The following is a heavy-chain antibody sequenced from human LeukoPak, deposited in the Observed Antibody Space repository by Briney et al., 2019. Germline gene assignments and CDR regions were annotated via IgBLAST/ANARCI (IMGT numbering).Heavy chain of an antibody. J-gene: IGHJ4*02. CDR2: INPNSGGT. CDR3: ARDNGDYWFDY. CDR1: GYTFTGYY. D-gene: IGHD4-17*01. V-gene: IGHV1-2*02. Sequence: GASVKVSCKASGYTFTGYYMHWVRQAPGQGLEWMGWINPNSGGTNYAQKFQGRVAMTRDTSISTAYTELTRLRSDDTAVYYCARDNGDYWFDYWGQGTLVTVSS.